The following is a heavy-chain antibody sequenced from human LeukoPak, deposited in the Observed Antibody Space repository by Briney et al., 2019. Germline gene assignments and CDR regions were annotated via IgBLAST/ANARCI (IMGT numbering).Heavy chain of an antibody. V-gene: IGHV4-4*07. D-gene: IGHD6-19*01. J-gene: IGHJ4*02. CDR1: GGSISNYH. CDR2: IHTSGST. Sequence: SETLSLTCTVSGGSISNYHWSWIRQPAGKGLEXXXQIHTSGSTNYNPPLKSRVSMSIDTTEDQVSLTIRSVTAADTAFYYCARRDISSGWSFDYWGQGTLVTVSS. CDR3: ARRDISSGWSFDY.